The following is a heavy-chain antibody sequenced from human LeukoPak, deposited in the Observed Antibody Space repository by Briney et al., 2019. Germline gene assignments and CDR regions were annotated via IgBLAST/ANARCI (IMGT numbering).Heavy chain of an antibody. CDR1: GFTFSSYD. CDR3: ARAPYGSGLLDY. Sequence: GGSLRLSCAVSGFTFSSYDMHWVRQATGKGLEWVSAIGTAGDTYYPGSVKGRFTISRENAKNSLYLQMNSLRAGDTAVYYCARAPYGSGLLDYWGQGTLVTVSS. CDR2: IGTAGDT. D-gene: IGHD3-10*01. J-gene: IGHJ4*02. V-gene: IGHV3-13*04.